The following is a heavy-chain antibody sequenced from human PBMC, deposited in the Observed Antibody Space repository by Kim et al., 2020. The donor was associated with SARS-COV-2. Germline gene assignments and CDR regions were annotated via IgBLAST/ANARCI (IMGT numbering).Heavy chain of an antibody. CDR3: ATDGGGYDLPIDY. V-gene: IGHV1-24*01. D-gene: IGHD5-12*01. CDR2: FDPEDCET. CDR1: GYTLTGLS. Sequence: ASVKVSCKVSGYTLTGLSMHWVRQAPGKGLEWMGGFDPEDCETIYAQKFQGRVTMTEDTSTDTAYMELSSLRSEDTAVYYCATDGGGYDLPIDYWGQGTLVTVSS. J-gene: IGHJ4*02.